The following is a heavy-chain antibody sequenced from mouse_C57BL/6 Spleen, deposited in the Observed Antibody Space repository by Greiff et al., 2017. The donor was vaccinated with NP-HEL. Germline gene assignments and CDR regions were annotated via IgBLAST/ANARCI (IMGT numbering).Heavy chain of an antibody. CDR3: ARDTGYYGSSPLDY. Sequence: EVKLVESGGGLVKPGGSLKLSCAASGFTFSSYAMSWVRQTPEKRLEWVATISDGGSYTYYPDNVKGRFTISRDNAKNNLYLQMSHLKSEDTAMYYCARDTGYYGSSPLDYWGQGTTLTVSS. CDR2: ISDGGSYT. V-gene: IGHV5-4*01. D-gene: IGHD1-1*01. J-gene: IGHJ2*01. CDR1: GFTFSSYA.